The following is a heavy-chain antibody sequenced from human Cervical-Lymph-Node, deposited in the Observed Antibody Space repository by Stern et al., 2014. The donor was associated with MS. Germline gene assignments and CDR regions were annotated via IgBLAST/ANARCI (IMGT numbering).Heavy chain of an antibody. D-gene: IGHD1-1*01. CDR2: SDGSDE. V-gene: IGHV3-33*06. Sequence: QVQLVESGGGAVQPGRSLRLSCAASGFTFSSYGMHWVRQAPGKGLEWVALSDGSDENYADSVKGRFTISRDNSQKTVFLQMNSLRAEDTAVYYCAKSLESVEHYFYAMDVWGQGTTVTVSS. J-gene: IGHJ6*02. CDR1: GFTFSSYG. CDR3: AKSLESVEHYFYAMDV.